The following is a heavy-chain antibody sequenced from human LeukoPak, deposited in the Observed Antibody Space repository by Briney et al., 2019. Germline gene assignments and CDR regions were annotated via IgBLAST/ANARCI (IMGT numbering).Heavy chain of an antibody. CDR3: ASASFYGDYAQGAFDI. Sequence: ASVKVSCKASGGTFSSYAISWVRQAPGQGLEWMGGIIPIFGTANYAQKFQGRVTITADESTSTAYMELSSLRSEDTAVYYCASASFYGDYAQGAFDIWGQGTMVTVSS. CDR1: GGTFSSYA. J-gene: IGHJ3*02. V-gene: IGHV1-69*01. CDR2: IIPIFGTA. D-gene: IGHD4-17*01.